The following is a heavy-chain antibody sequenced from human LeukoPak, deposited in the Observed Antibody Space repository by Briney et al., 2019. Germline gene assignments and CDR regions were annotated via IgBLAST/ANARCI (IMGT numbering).Heavy chain of an antibody. CDR3: AREKSSLTTSGARGYAFDI. D-gene: IGHD3-10*01. CDR2: IEYSDTSG. J-gene: IGHJ3*02. CDR1: GFTLSSYE. Sequence: GGSLRLSCTVSGFTLSSYEMSWIRQAPGKGLEWVSSIEYSDTSGHYADSVQGRFTISRDNSKNTLYLQLNSLRAEDTAVYYCAREKSSLTTSGARGYAFDIWGQGTMVTVSS. V-gene: IGHV3-23*01.